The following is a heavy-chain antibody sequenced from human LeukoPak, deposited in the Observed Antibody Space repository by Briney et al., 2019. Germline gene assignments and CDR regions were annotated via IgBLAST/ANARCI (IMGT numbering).Heavy chain of an antibody. J-gene: IGHJ4*02. D-gene: IGHD2-15*01. Sequence: SVKVSCKASGGTFSSYAFSWVRQAPGQGLEWMGGIIPIFGTANYAQKFQGRVTITADESTSTAYMELSSLRSEDTAVYYCARGLGYCSGGSCYGLWGQGTLVTVSS. CDR1: GGTFSSYA. CDR3: ARGLGYCSGGSCYGL. CDR2: IIPIFGTA. V-gene: IGHV1-69*13.